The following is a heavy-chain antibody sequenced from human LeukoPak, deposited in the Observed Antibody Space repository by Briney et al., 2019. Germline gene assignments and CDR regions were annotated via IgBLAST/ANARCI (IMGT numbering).Heavy chain of an antibody. CDR1: GYTFTNYG. CDR3: ARGAPYTNHLRIDY. Sequence: ASVKVSCKASGYTFTNYGISWVRQAPGQGLEWMGWIRGYNGNTDYAQNFQGRVTMTTDTSTSTAYMELRSLRSDDTAVYYCARGAPYTNHLRIDYWGQGTLVTVSS. J-gene: IGHJ4*02. V-gene: IGHV1-18*01. CDR2: IRGYNGNT.